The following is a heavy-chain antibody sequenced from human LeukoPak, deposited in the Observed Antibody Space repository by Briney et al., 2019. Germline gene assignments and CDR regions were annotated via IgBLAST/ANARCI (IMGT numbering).Heavy chain of an antibody. CDR3: ARGVLEPWYFDL. J-gene: IGHJ2*01. CDR2: IYYSGST. CDR1: GGSISSYY. V-gene: IGHV4-59*01. D-gene: IGHD1-1*01. Sequence: SETLSLTCTVSGGSISSYYWSWIRQPPGKGPEWIGYIYYSGSTNYNPSLKSRVTISVDTSKNQFSLKLSSVTAADTAVYYCARGVLEPWYFDLWGRGTLVTVSS.